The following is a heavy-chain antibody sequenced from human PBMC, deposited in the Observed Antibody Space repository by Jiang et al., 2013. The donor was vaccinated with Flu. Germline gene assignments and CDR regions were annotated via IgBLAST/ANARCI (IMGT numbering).Heavy chain of an antibody. V-gene: IGHV6-1*01. D-gene: IGHD3-10*01. CDR2: TYYRSKWYN. CDR3: ARDRGFSVSRPNAFDI. Sequence: QTLSLTCAISGDSVSSNSAAWNWIRQSPSRGLEWLGRTYYRSKWYNDYAVSVKSRITINPDTSKNQFSLQLNSVTPEDTAVYYCARDRGFSVSRPNAFDIWGQGTMVTVSS. CDR1: GDSVSSNSAA. J-gene: IGHJ3*02.